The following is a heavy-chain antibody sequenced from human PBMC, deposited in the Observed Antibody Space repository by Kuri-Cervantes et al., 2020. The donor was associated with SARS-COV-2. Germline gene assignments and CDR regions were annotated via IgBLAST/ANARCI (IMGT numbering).Heavy chain of an antibody. CDR2: IDWDDDK. J-gene: IGHJ5*02. V-gene: IGHV2-70*11. Sequence: SGPTLVKPTQTLTLTCTFSGFSLSTSGMCVSWIRQPPGKALEWLARIDWDDDKYYSTSLKTMLTISKDTSKNQVVLTMTNMDPVDTATYYCARMANSGSANWFDPWGQGTLVTVSS. CDR1: GFSLSTSGMC. CDR3: ARMANSGSANWFDP. D-gene: IGHD1-26*01.